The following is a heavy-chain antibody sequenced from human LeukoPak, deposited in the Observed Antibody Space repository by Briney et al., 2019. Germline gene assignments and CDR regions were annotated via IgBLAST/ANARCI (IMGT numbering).Heavy chain of an antibody. V-gene: IGHV3-64*01. CDR1: GFTFSSYA. Sequence: PGGSLRLSCAASGFTFSSYAMHWVRQAPGKGLEYVSAISSNGGSTYYTNSVKNRFTISRDNSKNTLYLQMGSLRAEDTAVYYCARTTRGYDLGYFDYWGQGTLVTVSS. CDR2: ISSNGGST. D-gene: IGHD5-12*01. J-gene: IGHJ4*02. CDR3: ARTTRGYDLGYFDY.